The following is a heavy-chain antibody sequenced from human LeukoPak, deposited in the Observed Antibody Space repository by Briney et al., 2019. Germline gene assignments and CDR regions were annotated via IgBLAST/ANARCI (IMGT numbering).Heavy chain of an antibody. CDR1: GGSIRSYY. J-gene: IGHJ5*02. CDR3: ARFKRPVRGAGWFDP. CDR2: IYYSGST. Sequence: SETLSLTCTVSGGSIRSYYWSWIRQPPGKGLEWIGYIYYSGSTNYNPSLKSRVTISVDTSKNQFSLKLSSVTAADTAVYYCARFKRPVRGAGWFDPWGQGTLVTVSS. V-gene: IGHV4-59*08. D-gene: IGHD6-25*01.